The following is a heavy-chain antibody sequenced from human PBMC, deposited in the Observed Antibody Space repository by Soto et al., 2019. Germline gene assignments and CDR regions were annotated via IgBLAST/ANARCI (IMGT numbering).Heavy chain of an antibody. CDR1: GWSFSGYY. Sequence: XETLSLTCSVYGWSFSGYYWSWIRQPPGKGLDWIGEINHSGSTNYNPSLKSRVTISVDTSKNQFSLKLSSVTAADTAVYYCARAAYDFWSGYIPEYYYYYGMDVWGQGPTVTVSS. V-gene: IGHV4-34*01. CDR2: INHSGST. D-gene: IGHD3-3*01. J-gene: IGHJ6*02. CDR3: ARAAYDFWSGYIPEYYYYYGMDV.